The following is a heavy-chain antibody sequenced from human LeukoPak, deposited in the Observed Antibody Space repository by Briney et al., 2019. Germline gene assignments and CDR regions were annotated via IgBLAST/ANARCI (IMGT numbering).Heavy chain of an antibody. V-gene: IGHV3-11*04. CDR3: ASARYYYDTRGYYLDTFDI. J-gene: IGHJ3*02. CDR2: ISSSGSTI. CDR1: GFTFSDYY. D-gene: IGHD3-22*01. Sequence: GGSLRLSCAASGFTFSDYYMSWIRQAPGKGLEWVSYISSSGSTIYYADSVKGRFTISRDNAKNSLYLQMNSLRAEDTAVYYCASARYYYDTRGYYLDTFDIWGQGTLVTVSS.